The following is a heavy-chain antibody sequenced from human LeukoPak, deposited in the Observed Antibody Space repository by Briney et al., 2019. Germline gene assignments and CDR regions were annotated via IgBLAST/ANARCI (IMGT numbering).Heavy chain of an antibody. D-gene: IGHD4-17*01. Sequence: GGSLRLSCAASGFTFSSYSMNWVRQAPGKGLEWVSYISSSSSTIYYADSVKGRFTISRDNAKNSLYLQMNSLRAEDTAVYYCARGGLYGDYELEYWGQGTLVTVSS. V-gene: IGHV3-48*01. CDR1: GFTFSSYS. J-gene: IGHJ4*02. CDR3: ARGGLYGDYELEY. CDR2: ISSSSSTI.